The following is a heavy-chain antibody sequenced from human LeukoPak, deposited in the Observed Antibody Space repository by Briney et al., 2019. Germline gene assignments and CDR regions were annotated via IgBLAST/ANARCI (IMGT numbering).Heavy chain of an antibody. CDR2: ISAYNGNT. Sequence: ASVKVSCKASGYTFTSYGISWVRQAPGQGLEWMGWISAYNGNTNYAQKLQGRVTMTTDTSTSTAYMELRSLRSDDTAVYYCARVTPYYGSEQGWFDPWGQGTLVTVSS. CDR1: GYTFTSYG. D-gene: IGHD3-10*01. CDR3: ARVTPYYGSEQGWFDP. V-gene: IGHV1-18*01. J-gene: IGHJ5*02.